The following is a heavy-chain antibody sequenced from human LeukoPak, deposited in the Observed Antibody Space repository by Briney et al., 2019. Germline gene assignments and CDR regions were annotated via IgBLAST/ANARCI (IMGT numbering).Heavy chain of an antibody. CDR3: TKDWSASD. V-gene: IGHV3-23*01. J-gene: IGHJ4*02. CDR1: GFSSSKYA. Sequence: PGGSLRLSCGASGFSSSKYAMTWVRQAPGKGLEWVSAIGEDGISTSYAGPVKGRFTISRDNSKNTLFLQMSRLRVEDTAVYYCTKDWSASDWGQGIQVTVSS. CDR2: IGEDGIST. D-gene: IGHD6-25*01.